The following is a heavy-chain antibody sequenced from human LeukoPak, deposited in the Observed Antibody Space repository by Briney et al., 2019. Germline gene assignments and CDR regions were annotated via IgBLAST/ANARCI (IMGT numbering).Heavy chain of an antibody. CDR1: GYTFTGYY. J-gene: IGHJ3*02. CDR3: ARDEVTSVAFDI. V-gene: IGHV1-2*02. CDR2: INPNSGGT. Sequence: ASVKVSCKASGYTFTGYYMHWMRQAPGQGLEWMGWINPNSGGTNYAQKFQGRVTMTRDTSISTAYMELSRLRSDDTAVYYCARDEVTSVAFDIWGQGTMVTVSS. D-gene: IGHD2-2*01.